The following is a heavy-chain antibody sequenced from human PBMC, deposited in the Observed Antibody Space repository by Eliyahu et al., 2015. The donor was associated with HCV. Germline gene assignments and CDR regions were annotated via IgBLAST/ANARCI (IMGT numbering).Heavy chain of an antibody. V-gene: IGHV3-9*01. CDR3: VKDIGDV. J-gene: IGHJ6*02. CDR1: XFTLDDYG. CDR2: ISWDSGNI. Sequence: EEQLXEXGGASVQPGXSLXLSXAXSXFTLDDYGMHWVRQAPGKGLEWVSSISWDSGNIGYAQSVKGRFTISRDNARSSLYLQMNRLRPEDTALYYCVKDIGDVWGQGTTV.